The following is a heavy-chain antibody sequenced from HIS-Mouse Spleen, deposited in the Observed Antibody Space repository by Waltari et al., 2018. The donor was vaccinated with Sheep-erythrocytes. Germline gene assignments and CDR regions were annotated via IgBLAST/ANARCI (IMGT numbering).Heavy chain of an antibody. CDR3: AQTGATTPHFDY. V-gene: IGHV1-69*04. Sequence: QVQLVQSGAEVKKPGSSVKVSCKASGGTFSSYAISWVRQAPGQGLEWMGRFIPILSIANYEQEFQGRVTITADKSTSTAYMGLSSLRSEDTAVYYCAQTGATTPHFDYWGQGTLVTVSS. D-gene: IGHD1-26*01. CDR1: GGTFSSYA. CDR2: FIPILSIA. J-gene: IGHJ4*02.